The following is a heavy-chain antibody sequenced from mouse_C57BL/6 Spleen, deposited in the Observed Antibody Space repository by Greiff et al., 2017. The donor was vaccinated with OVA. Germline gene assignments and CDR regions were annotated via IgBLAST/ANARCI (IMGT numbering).Heavy chain of an antibody. CDR1: GYSFTDYN. Sequence: LQESGPELVKPGASVKISCKASGYSFTDYNMNWVKQSNGKSLEWIGVINPNSGNTSYNQKFKGKATLTVDQYSSTAYMQLNILTSEDSAVYYCAAGSSSFDYWGQGTTLTVSS. D-gene: IGHD1-1*01. J-gene: IGHJ2*01. CDR2: INPNSGNT. V-gene: IGHV1-39*01. CDR3: AAGSSSFDY.